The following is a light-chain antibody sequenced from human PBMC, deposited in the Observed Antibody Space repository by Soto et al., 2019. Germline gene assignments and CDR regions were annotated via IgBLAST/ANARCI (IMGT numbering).Light chain of an antibody. Sequence: EIVMTQSPATLSVSPGERVTVSCRASQSVSSNLAWYQQRPGQAPRLIIYGASTRATGIPARFSGSGSGTEFTLTISSLQSEDFAVYYCQQYHNWWTFGQGTKVEIK. J-gene: IGKJ1*01. CDR3: QQYHNWWT. V-gene: IGKV3-15*01. CDR2: GAS. CDR1: QSVSSN.